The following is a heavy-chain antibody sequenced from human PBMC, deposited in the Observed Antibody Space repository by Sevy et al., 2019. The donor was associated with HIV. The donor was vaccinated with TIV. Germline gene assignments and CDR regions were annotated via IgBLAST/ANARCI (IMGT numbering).Heavy chain of an antibody. CDR2: ISYDGSNK. V-gene: IGHV3-30-3*01. CDR3: VSSSWTGPFDY. D-gene: IGHD6-13*01. CDR1: GFTFSSYA. J-gene: IGHJ4*02. Sequence: GGSLRLSCAASGFTFSSYAMHWVRQAPGKGLEWVAVISYDGSNKYYADSVKGRFTISRDNSKNTLYPQMNSLRAEDTAVYYGVSSSWTGPFDYWGQGTLVTVSS.